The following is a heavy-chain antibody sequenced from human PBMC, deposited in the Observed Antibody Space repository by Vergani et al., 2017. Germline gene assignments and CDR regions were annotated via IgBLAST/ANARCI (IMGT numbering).Heavy chain of an antibody. J-gene: IGHJ5*02. V-gene: IGHV3-21*02. Sequence: VQLVESGGGLVKPGGSLRLSCGASGFTFKNNTMTWVRQSPGKGLEWGSSITSTGATINYADSVKGRFTISRDNAKKFLYLQMNNLRAEDTALYYCASRVSAGGGLDTWGQGTLVTVS. D-gene: IGHD2-15*01. CDR3: ASRVSAGGGLDT. CDR1: GFTFKNNT. CDR2: ITSTGATI.